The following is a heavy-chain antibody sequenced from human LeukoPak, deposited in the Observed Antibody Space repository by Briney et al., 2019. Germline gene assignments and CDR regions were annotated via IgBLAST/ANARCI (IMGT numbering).Heavy chain of an antibody. Sequence: SETLSLTCTVSGGSITSYYWSWIRQPPGKGLEWIGYIYYSGSTNYNPSLKSRVTISVDTSKNQFSLKLSSVTAADTAVYYCARDRYYYDSSGYSLFDYWGQGTLVTVSS. D-gene: IGHD3-22*01. CDR2: IYYSGST. J-gene: IGHJ4*02. CDR1: GGSITSYY. CDR3: ARDRYYYDSSGYSLFDY. V-gene: IGHV4-59*01.